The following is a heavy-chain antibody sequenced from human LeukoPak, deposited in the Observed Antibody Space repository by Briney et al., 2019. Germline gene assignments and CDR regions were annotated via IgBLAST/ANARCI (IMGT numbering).Heavy chain of an antibody. D-gene: IGHD1-26*01. CDR2: VYPGDSDT. CDR3: ARQPQWELPYYFDY. Sequence: GESLKISCKGSGYSFTSYWIGWVRQMPGKGLECMGIVYPGDSDTRYSPSFQGQVTISADKSISTAYLQWSSLKASDTAMYYCARQPQWELPYYFDYWGQGTLVTVSS. V-gene: IGHV5-51*01. J-gene: IGHJ4*02. CDR1: GYSFTSYW.